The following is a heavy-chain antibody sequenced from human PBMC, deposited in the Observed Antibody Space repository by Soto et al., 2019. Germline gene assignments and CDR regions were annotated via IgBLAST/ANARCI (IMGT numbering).Heavy chain of an antibody. CDR2: IYTSGST. V-gene: IGHV4-4*07. Sequence: QVQLQESGPGLVKPSETLSLTCTVSGGSISSYYWSWIRQPAGKGLEWIGRIYTSGSTNYNPALQIRVAMSVDTSKHQLSPKLSSVTAADTAVYYCARAGYSSGWYRLSDWGQGTLVAVSS. J-gene: IGHJ4*02. CDR3: ARAGYSSGWYRLSD. CDR1: GGSISSYY. D-gene: IGHD6-19*01.